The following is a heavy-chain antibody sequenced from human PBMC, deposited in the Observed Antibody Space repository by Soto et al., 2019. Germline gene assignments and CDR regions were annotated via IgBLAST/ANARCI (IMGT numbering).Heavy chain of an antibody. CDR2: IWYDGSNK. CDR3: ARSTSTTGYHYGMDV. Sequence: GWSLRLSCAASGFSFSLYGMQWVRQAPGKGLEWVAVIWYDGSNKYYADSVKGRFTISRDNSKNTLYLQMNSLRAEDTAIYYCARSTSTTGYHYGMDVWGQGTTVTVSS. J-gene: IGHJ6*02. D-gene: IGHD1-26*01. V-gene: IGHV3-33*01. CDR1: GFSFSLYG.